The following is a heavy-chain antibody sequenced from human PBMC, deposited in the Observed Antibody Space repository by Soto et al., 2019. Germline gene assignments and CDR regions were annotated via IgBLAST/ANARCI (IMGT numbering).Heavy chain of an antibody. CDR1: GGSISSYY. CDR3: ASHRSSGWYARYYFDY. CDR2: IYYSGST. D-gene: IGHD6-19*01. V-gene: IGHV4-59*08. J-gene: IGHJ4*02. Sequence: PSETLSLTCTVSGGSISSYYWSWIRQPPGKGLEWIGYIYYSGSTNYNPSLKSRVTISVDTSKNQFSLKLSSVTAADTAVYYCASHRSSGWYARYYFDYWGQGTLVTVSS.